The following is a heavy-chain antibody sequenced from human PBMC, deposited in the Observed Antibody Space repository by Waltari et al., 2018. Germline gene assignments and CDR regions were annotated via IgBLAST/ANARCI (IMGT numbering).Heavy chain of an antibody. CDR1: GFTFSSYA. J-gene: IGHJ3*02. D-gene: IGHD2-15*01. CDR2: ISGRCDST. CDR3: AKDLGHCSGGSCYLGAFDI. Sequence: EVQLVESGGGLVQPGGSLRLSCAASGFTFSSYAMSWVRQAPGKGLDLFSRISGRCDSTEYADAVKGRFTISRDNSKNTLYLQMNSLRAEDTAVYYCAKDLGHCSGGSCYLGAFDIWGQGTMVTVSS. V-gene: IGHV3-23*04.